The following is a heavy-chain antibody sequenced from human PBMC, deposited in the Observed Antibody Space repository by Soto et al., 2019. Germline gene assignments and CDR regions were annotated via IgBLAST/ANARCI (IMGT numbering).Heavy chain of an antibody. CDR2: INPNSGGT. CDR3: ARDLRNTAMAPDYYYYYGMDV. Sequence: ASVKVSCKASGYTFTGYYMHWVRQAPGQGLEWMGWINPNSGGTNYAQKFQGRVTMTRDMSISTAYMELSRLRSDDTAVYYCARDLRNTAMAPDYYYYYGMDVWGQGTTVTVSS. V-gene: IGHV1-2*02. D-gene: IGHD5-18*01. CDR1: GYTFTGYY. J-gene: IGHJ6*02.